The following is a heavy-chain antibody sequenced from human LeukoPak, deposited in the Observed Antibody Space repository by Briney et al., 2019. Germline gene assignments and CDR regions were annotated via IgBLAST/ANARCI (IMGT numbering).Heavy chain of an antibody. V-gene: IGHV4-30-4*08. CDR3: ARAHSSAHPVGYFDY. CDR1: GGSISSGDYY. CDR2: IYYSGST. J-gene: IGHJ4*02. D-gene: IGHD6-25*01. Sequence: SETLSLTCTVSGGSISSGDYYWSWIRQTPGKGLEWIGYIYYSGSTNYNPSLKSRVTISVGTSKNQFSLKLSSVTAADTAVYYCARAHSSAHPVGYFDYWGQGTLVTVSS.